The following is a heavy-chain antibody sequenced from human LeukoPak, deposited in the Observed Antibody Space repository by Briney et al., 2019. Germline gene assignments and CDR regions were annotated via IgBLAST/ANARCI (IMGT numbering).Heavy chain of an antibody. D-gene: IGHD4-17*01. CDR1: GGSISSSSYY. J-gene: IGHJ4*02. CDR2: IYYSGST. V-gene: IGHV4-39*01. Sequence: SETLSLTCTVSGGSISSSSYYWGWIRQPPGKGLEWIGNIYYSGSTYYNPSLKSQVTISEDTSKNQFSLKLSSVTAADTAVYYCARLNDYGDYVAHWGQGTLVTVSS. CDR3: ARLNDYGDYVAH.